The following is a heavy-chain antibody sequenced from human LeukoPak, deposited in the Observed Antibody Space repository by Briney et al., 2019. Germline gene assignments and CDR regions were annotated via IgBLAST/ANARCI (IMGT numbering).Heavy chain of an antibody. CDR3: AREPYDSGSYFDY. CDR1: GGSIGSYY. Sequence: SETLSLTCTVSGGSIGSYYWSWIRQPPGKGLEWIGYIYYSGSTNYNPSLKSRVTISVDTSKNQFSLKLSSVTAADTAVYYCAREPYDSGSYFDYWGQGTLVTVSS. D-gene: IGHD1-26*01. CDR2: IYYSGST. V-gene: IGHV4-59*01. J-gene: IGHJ4*02.